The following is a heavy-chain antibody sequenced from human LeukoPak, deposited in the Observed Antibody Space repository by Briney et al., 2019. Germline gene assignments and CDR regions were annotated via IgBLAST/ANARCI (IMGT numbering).Heavy chain of an antibody. V-gene: IGHV3-9*01. CDR3: AKDKGPYYYYYGMDV. CDR2: ISWNSGSI. CDR1: GFTFDDYV. Sequence: GGSLRLSCAASGFTFDDYVMHWVRQAPRKGLEGVSGISWNSGSIGYADSVKGRFTISRDNAKNSLYLQMNSLRAEDTALYYCAKDKGPYYYYYGMDVWGQGTTVTVSS. J-gene: IGHJ6*02.